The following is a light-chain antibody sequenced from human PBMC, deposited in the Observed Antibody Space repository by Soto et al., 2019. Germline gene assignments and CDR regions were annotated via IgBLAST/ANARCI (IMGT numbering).Light chain of an antibody. CDR3: QKYNSAPQT. CDR1: QGISKY. J-gene: IGKJ1*01. Sequence: DIQMTQSPSSLSASVGDRVTITCRASQGISKYLAWYQQKPGKVPKLLIYAASTLHSGVPSRFSGSGSGTDFTLTISSLQPEDVATYYCQKYNSAPQTFGQGTKVDI. CDR2: AAS. V-gene: IGKV1-27*01.